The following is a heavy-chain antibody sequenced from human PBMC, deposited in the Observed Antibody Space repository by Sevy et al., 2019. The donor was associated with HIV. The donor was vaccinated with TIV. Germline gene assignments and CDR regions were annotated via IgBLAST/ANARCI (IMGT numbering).Heavy chain of an antibody. CDR3: AGENAWGSGYS. Sequence: SETLSLTCTVSGGSITSHYWNWIRQPPGKGLEWIANTYYNGHINYNPSLKSRVTLSIDTSKNQFSLRLSSVTAADTARYYCAGENAWGSGYSWGQGTLVTVSS. D-gene: IGHD6-19*01. CDR2: TYYNGHI. V-gene: IGHV4-59*08. CDR1: GGSITSHY. J-gene: IGHJ4*02.